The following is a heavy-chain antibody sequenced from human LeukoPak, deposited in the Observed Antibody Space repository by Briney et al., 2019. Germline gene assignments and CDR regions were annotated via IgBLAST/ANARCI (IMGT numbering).Heavy chain of an antibody. J-gene: IGHJ4*02. D-gene: IGHD1-14*01. Sequence: GGSLRLSCAASGFALSGYWMQWVRQAPGKGLVWVSRINNDGSGTTYADSVKGRFTISRDNVKNTLYLQMNSLRAEDTAVYFCAKPARTDYADYWGQGTLVTVAS. CDR3: AKPARTDYADY. V-gene: IGHV3-74*01. CDR1: GFALSGYW. CDR2: INNDGSGT.